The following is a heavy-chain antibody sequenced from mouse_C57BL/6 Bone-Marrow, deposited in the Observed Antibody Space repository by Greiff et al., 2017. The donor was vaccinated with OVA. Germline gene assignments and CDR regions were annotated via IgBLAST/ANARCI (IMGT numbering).Heavy chain of an antibody. Sequence: QVQLQQPGAELVMPGASVKLSCKASGYTFTSYWMHWVKQRPGQGLEWIGEIDPSDSYTNYNQKFKGKSTLTVDKSSSTAYMELRSLTSEDSAVYFCARGGASYWGQGTLVTVSA. J-gene: IGHJ3*01. V-gene: IGHV1-69*01. CDR1: GYTFTSYW. CDR2: IDPSDSYT. CDR3: ARGGASY.